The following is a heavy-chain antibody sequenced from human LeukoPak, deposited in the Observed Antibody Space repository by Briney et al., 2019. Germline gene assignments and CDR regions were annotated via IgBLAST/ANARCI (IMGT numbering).Heavy chain of an antibody. J-gene: IGHJ4*02. V-gene: IGHV5-51*01. D-gene: IGHD1-26*01. CDR1: GYSFTSYW. Sequence: GESPKISCKGSGYSFTSYWIGWVRQMPGKGLEWMGIIYPGDSDTRYSPSFQGQVTISADKSISPAYLQWSSLKASDPAMYYCTTVGAEISRGATLDYCGQGDLVTVSS. CDR2: IYPGDSDT. CDR3: TTVGAEISRGATLDY.